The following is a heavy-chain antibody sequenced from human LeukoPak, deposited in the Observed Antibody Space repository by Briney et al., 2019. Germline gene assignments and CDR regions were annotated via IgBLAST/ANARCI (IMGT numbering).Heavy chain of an antibody. CDR1: GFTFSSYS. J-gene: IGHJ4*02. CDR3: ARAPTIGFGELAKRYYFDY. V-gene: IGHV3-7*01. Sequence: GGSPRLSCAASGFTFSSYSMNWVRQAPGKGLEWVANIKQDGSEKYYVDSVKGRFTISRDNAKNSLYLQMNSLRAEDTAVYYCARAPTIGFGELAKRYYFDYWGQGTLVTVSS. D-gene: IGHD3-10*01. CDR2: IKQDGSEK.